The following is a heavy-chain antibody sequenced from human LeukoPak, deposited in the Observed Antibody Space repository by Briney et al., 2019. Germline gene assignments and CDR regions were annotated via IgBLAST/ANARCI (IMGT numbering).Heavy chain of an antibody. Sequence: GGSLRLSCAASGFIFTDYGMHWVRQAPGKGLEWVSGIGGSGGSTYYADSVKGRLTISRDNSKNTVYLQMNSLRAEDTAVYYCAKSSGDYKTKFDSWGQGTLVTVSS. V-gene: IGHV3-23*01. CDR2: IGGSGGST. CDR3: AKSSGDYKTKFDS. CDR1: GFIFTDYG. J-gene: IGHJ4*02. D-gene: IGHD4-17*01.